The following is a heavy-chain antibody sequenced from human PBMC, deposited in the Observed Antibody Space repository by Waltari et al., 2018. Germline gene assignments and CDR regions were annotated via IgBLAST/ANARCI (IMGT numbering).Heavy chain of an antibody. CDR3: AHLGDCSGGSCYPLDY. Sequence: QVQLVQSGAEVKKPGSSVKVSCKASGGTFSSYALSWVRQAPGQGLEWMGRSIPIFGPANYAQTFQGRVTIAADESTSTAYMELSSLRSEDTAVYYCAHLGDCSGGSCYPLDYWGQGTLVTVSS. J-gene: IGHJ4*02. V-gene: IGHV1-69*15. D-gene: IGHD2-15*01. CDR1: GGTFSSYA. CDR2: SIPIFGPA.